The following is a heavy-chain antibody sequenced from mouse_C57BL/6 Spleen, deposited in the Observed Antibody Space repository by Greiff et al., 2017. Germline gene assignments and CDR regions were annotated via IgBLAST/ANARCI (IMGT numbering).Heavy chain of an antibody. CDR1: GYTFTSYW. D-gene: IGHD2-4*01. CDR2: INPSSGYT. Sequence: VQRVESGAELAKPGASVKLSCKASGYTFTSYWMHWVKQRPGQGLEWIGYINPSSGYTKYNQKFKDKATLTADKSSSTAYMQLSSLTYEDSAVYYCAREDDYDGPYFDYWGQGTTLTVSS. V-gene: IGHV1-7*01. CDR3: AREDDYDGPYFDY. J-gene: IGHJ2*01.